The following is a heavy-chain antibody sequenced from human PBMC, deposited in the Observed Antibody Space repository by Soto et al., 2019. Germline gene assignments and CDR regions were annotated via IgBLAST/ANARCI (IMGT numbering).Heavy chain of an antibody. CDR2: ISGSGGST. D-gene: IGHD1-1*01. Sequence: PGGSLRLSCAASGFTFSSYAMSWVRQAPGKGLEWVSAISGSGGSTYYADSVKGRFTISRDNSKNTLYLQMNSLRAEDTAVYYCAKDMMVWNAWGLYYYGMDVWGQGTPVSVSS. CDR3: AKDMMVWNAWGLYYYGMDV. CDR1: GFTFSSYA. J-gene: IGHJ6*02. V-gene: IGHV3-23*01.